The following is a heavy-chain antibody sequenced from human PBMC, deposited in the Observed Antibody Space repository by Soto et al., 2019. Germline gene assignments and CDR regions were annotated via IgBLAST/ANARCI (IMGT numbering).Heavy chain of an antibody. J-gene: IGHJ2*01. V-gene: IGHV4-31*02. Sequence: QVQLQESGTGLVKPSQTLSLACTVSGGSIDTSDYYWSWLRQQPGKGLEWMGYIFHRGDTYYNQSLTGPHAFSADTTTNKFSLRMTSATVAETDQYLCARHPRITRGLHFYHWGRGTLVTVSS. D-gene: IGHD7-27*01. CDR3: ARHPRITRGLHFYH. CDR2: IFHRGDT. CDR1: GGSIDTSDYY.